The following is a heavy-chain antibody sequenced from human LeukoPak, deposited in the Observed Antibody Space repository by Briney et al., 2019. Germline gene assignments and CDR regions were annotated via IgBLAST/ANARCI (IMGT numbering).Heavy chain of an antibody. Sequence: GWSLRLSCAASAFTFSNHAMHGVRQAPGKGLEWVAVISYDGSNKHHADSVKGRFTISRDNSKNTLFLQMNSLKPEDTAVYYCARDSSVIYCSSPSCYWHYFDYWGQGTLVTVSS. CDR2: ISYDGSNK. D-gene: IGHD2-2*01. J-gene: IGHJ4*02. V-gene: IGHV3-30*04. CDR3: ARDSSVIYCSSPSCYWHYFDY. CDR1: AFTFSNHA.